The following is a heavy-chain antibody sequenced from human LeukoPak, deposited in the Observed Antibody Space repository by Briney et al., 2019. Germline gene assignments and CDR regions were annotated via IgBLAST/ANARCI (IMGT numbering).Heavy chain of an antibody. D-gene: IGHD7-27*01. CDR3: ARTGVIGKRHFDY. V-gene: IGHV1-2*02. CDR2: INPNSGGT. Sequence: ASGKVSCKASGYTFTGYYMHWVRQAPGQGLEWMGWINPNSGGTNYAQKFQGRVTMTRDTSISTAYMELSRLRSDDTAVYYCARTGVIGKRHFDYWGQGTLVTVSS. J-gene: IGHJ4*02. CDR1: GYTFTGYY.